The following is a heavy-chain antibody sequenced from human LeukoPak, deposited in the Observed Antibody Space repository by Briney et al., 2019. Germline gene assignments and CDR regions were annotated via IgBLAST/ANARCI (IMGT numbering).Heavy chain of an antibody. D-gene: IGHD2-15*01. Sequence: GGSLRLSCAASGFTFSSHGLHWVRQAPGKGLEWVALISYDGSNKYYADSVKGRFTISRDNSKNTLYLQMNSLRAEDTAVYYCARDDCSGGSCYSSPYYYYGMDVWGQGTTVTVSS. CDR2: ISYDGSNK. V-gene: IGHV3-30-3*01. J-gene: IGHJ6*02. CDR3: ARDDCSGGSCYSSPYYYYGMDV. CDR1: GFTFSSHG.